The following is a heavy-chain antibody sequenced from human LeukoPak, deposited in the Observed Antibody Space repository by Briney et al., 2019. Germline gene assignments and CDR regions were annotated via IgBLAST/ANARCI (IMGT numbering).Heavy chain of an antibody. V-gene: IGHV1-46*01. CDR2: INPSGGST. CDR1: GYTLTTYY. J-gene: IGHJ4*02. D-gene: IGHD4-23*01. CDR3: ARAPGNSIDY. Sequence: ASVKVSCKSSGYTLTTYYMHWVRQAPGQGLEWMGIINPSGGSTSYAQKFQGRVTMTRDTSTSTVYMELSSLRSEDTAVYYCARAPGNSIDYWGQGTLVTVSS.